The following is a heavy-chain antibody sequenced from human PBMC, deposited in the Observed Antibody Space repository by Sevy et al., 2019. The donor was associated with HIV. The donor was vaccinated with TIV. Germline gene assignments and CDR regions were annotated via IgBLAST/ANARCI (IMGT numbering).Heavy chain of an antibody. Sequence: GGSLRLSCAASGFTFSSYSMNWVRQAPGKGLEWVSYISSSSSTIYYADSVKGRFTISRDNAKNSRYLQMNSLRAEDTAVYYCARVEVTMVRGDENYYMDVWGKGTTVTVSS. CDR1: GFTFSSYS. V-gene: IGHV3-48*01. D-gene: IGHD3-10*01. CDR2: ISSSSSTI. J-gene: IGHJ6*03. CDR3: ARVEVTMVRGDENYYMDV.